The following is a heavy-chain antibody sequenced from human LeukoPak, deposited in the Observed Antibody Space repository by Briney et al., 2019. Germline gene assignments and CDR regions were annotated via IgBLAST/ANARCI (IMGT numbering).Heavy chain of an antibody. CDR1: GGSISSYY. J-gene: IGHJ4*02. D-gene: IGHD6-19*01. V-gene: IGHV4-59*08. CDR3: ARQIGGHSSGWLGY. CDR2: IYYSGST. Sequence: SETLSLTCTVSGGSISSYYWSWIRQPPGKGLEWIGYIYYSGSTNYNSSLKSRVTISVDTSKNQFSLKLSSVTAADTAVYYCARQIGGHSSGWLGYWGXGT.